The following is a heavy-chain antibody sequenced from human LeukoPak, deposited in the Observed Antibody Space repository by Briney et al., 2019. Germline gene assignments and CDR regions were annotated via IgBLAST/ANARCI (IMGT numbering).Heavy chain of an antibody. CDR3: TAKAVGYSGFDRP. CDR1: GFTFSNSW. D-gene: IGHD5-12*01. J-gene: IGHJ4*02. V-gene: IGHV3-15*01. CDR2: VKSKSDGGTT. Sequence: GGSLRLSCAASGFTFSNSWMSWVRQAPGKGLEWVGLVKSKSDGGTTEYAAAVKGRFAISRDDSENTLYLQMNSLKTEDTAVYYCTAKAVGYSGFDRPWGQGTLVTVSS.